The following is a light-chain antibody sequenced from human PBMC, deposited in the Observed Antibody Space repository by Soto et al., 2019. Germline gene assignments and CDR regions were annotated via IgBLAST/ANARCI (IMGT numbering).Light chain of an antibody. CDR2: GAS. Sequence: IVLTQSPGTLSLSPWEGATLSCRASQSVSNNYLAWYQQKPGQAPRLLIYGASNRATGIPDRFSGSGSGTDFTLTISRLEPEDFAVYYCQQYGSLPWTFGQGTKVDIK. J-gene: IGKJ1*01. CDR3: QQYGSLPWT. CDR1: QSVSNNY. V-gene: IGKV3-20*01.